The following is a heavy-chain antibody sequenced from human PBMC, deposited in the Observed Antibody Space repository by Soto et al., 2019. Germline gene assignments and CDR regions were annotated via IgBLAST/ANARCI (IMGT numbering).Heavy chain of an antibody. D-gene: IGHD6-19*01. CDR1: GITFRSRA. CDR3: ARDRAGFDY. CDR2: ISSSSSTI. V-gene: IGHV3-48*02. J-gene: IGHJ4*02. Sequence: GGSLRLSCVASGITFRSRAMSWVRQAPGEGLEWVSYISSSSSTIYYADSVKGRFTISRDNAKNSLYLQMNSLRDEDTAVYYCARDRAGFDYWGQGTLVTVSS.